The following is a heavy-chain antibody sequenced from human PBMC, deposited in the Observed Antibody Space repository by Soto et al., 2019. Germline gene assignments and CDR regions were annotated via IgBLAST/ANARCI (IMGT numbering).Heavy chain of an antibody. J-gene: IGHJ5*02. CDR3: AHFYASGTYEIDNNWFDP. D-gene: IGHD3-10*01. Sequence: QITLKESGPTLVIPTQTLTLTCTFYGFSLSTSGLGVGWFRQPPGKALEWLALIYWNNDKRYSPSLKSRLTITKDTSKNQVVLTLTNMDPVDTATYYCAHFYASGTYEIDNNWFDPWGQGTLVTVSS. V-gene: IGHV2-5*01. CDR1: GFSLSTSGLG. CDR2: IYWNNDK.